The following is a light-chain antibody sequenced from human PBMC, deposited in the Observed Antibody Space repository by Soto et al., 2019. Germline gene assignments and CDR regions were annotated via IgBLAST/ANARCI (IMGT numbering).Light chain of an antibody. Sequence: QSALTQPASVSGPPGQSITISCTGTSSDVGGYNYVSWYQQQSGKAPKLMIHEVSNRPSGVSNRFSGSKSGNTASLTISGLQAEDEADYYCSSYTSSRAYVFGIGTKVTV. CDR3: SSYTSSRAYV. CDR2: EVS. J-gene: IGLJ1*01. V-gene: IGLV2-14*01. CDR1: SSDVGGYNY.